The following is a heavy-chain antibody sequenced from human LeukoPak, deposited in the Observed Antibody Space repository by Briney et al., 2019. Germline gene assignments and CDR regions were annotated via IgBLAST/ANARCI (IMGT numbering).Heavy chain of an antibody. CDR3: ASPDLAARQIGVDP. CDR2: MNPNSGNT. J-gene: IGHJ5*02. D-gene: IGHD6-6*01. CDR1: GYTFTSYD. V-gene: IGHV1-8*01. Sequence: ASVKVSCKASGYTFTSYDINWVRQATGQGLEWMGWMNPNSGNTGYAQKFQGRATMTRNTSISTAYMELSSLRSEDTAVYYCASPDLAARQIGVDPWGQGTLVTVSS.